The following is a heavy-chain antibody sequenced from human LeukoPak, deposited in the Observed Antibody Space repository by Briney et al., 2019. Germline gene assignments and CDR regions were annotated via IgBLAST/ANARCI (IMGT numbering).Heavy chain of an antibody. Sequence: GGYLRLSCAASGFNFDQYAMFWVRQAPGKGLEWVTGITWNSGTIAYADSVKGRFTISRDNAKSSLYLQMNSLRTEDTALYYCVRSVGSDWGHFDFWGQGTLVTVSS. J-gene: IGHJ4*02. CDR1: GFNFDQYA. V-gene: IGHV3-9*01. CDR2: ITWNSGTI. D-gene: IGHD7-27*01. CDR3: VRSVGSDWGHFDF.